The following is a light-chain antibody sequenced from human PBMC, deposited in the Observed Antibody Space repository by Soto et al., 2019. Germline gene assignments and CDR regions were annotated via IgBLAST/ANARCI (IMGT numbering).Light chain of an antibody. CDR3: QQYQNSPRT. J-gene: IGKJ1*01. Sequence: EIVLTQSPGTVSLSPGERATLSCRASQSVGGSSLAWYQQRPGQAPRLLIYDISKRATGIPDRFSGSGSGTDFTLTISRLEPEDFAVYYCQQYQNSPRTFGQGTKVDIK. V-gene: IGKV3-20*01. CDR2: DIS. CDR1: QSVGGSS.